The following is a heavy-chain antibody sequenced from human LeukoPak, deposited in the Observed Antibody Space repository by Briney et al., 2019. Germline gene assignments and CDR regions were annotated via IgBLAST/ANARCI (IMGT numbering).Heavy chain of an antibody. D-gene: IGHD5-24*01. CDR3: ARDRGWIQFED. CDR1: GFAFDIHG. J-gene: IGHJ4*02. Sequence: GGTLRLSCAASGFAFDIHGMNWVRQAPGKGLEWVSGIIPSGSTTYYADSVKGRFTISRDNSKNTVYLQINSLRDEDTAVYYCARDRGWIQFEDWGQGTLVTVSS. V-gene: IGHV3-23*01. CDR2: IIPSGSTT.